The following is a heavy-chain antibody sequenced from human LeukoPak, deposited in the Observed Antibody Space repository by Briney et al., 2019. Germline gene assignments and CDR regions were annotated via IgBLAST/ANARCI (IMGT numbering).Heavy chain of an antibody. D-gene: IGHD6-13*01. J-gene: IGHJ4*02. CDR1: GASISSSSYY. Sequence: SETLSLTCTVSGASISSSSYYWGWIRQPRGKGLEWIGSIYYSRNTVYTPSVKSRLTRSVDTSNTQFSLKLSSVSAADTAEYYCARHRDEIAAAASFNYGCQETLVTVSS. CDR3: ARHRDEIAAAASFNY. V-gene: IGHV4-39*01. CDR2: IYYSRNT.